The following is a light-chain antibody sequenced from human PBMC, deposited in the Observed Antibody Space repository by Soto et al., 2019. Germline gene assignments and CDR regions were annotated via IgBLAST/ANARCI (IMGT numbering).Light chain of an antibody. CDR3: QQYDNYLT. J-gene: IGKJ1*01. CDR1: QSVRTW. CDR2: KAT. Sequence: DIQMTQSPSTLSASVGDTVTVTCRASQSVRTWLAWFQQKPGKAPKLLIYKATTLESGVPSRFSGSGSGTEFTLTISSLQPDDFATYYCQQYDNYLTFGRGTKVDIK. V-gene: IGKV1-5*03.